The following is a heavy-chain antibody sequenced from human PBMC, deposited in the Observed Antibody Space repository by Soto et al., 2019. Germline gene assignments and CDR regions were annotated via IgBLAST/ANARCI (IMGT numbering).Heavy chain of an antibody. D-gene: IGHD5-12*01. J-gene: IGHJ5*02. CDR3: AREEGGGYDHRWFDP. V-gene: IGHV4-31*03. CDR1: GGSISSGGYY. Sequence: QVQLQESGPGLVKPSQTLSLTCTVSGGSISSGGYYWSWIRQHPGKGLEWIGYIYYSGSTYYIPSLKSRVTISVDTSKNQFSRKLSSVTAADTAVYYCAREEGGGYDHRWFDPWGQGTLVTVSS. CDR2: IYYSGST.